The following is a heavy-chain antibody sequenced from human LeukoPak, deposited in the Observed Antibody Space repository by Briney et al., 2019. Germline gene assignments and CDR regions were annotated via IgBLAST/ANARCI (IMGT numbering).Heavy chain of an antibody. CDR2: ISSSSSYI. Sequence: GGSLRLCCAASGFTFSSYSMNWVRQAPGKGLEWVSSISSSSSYIYYTDSVKGRFTISRDNAKNSLYLQMNSLRAEDTAVYYCARTIAVAGTVTHDYWGQGTLVTVSS. CDR1: GFTFSSYS. CDR3: ARTIAVAGTVTHDY. D-gene: IGHD6-19*01. V-gene: IGHV3-21*01. J-gene: IGHJ4*02.